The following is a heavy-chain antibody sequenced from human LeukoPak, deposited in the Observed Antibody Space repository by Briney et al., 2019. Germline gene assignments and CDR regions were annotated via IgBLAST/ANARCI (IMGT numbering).Heavy chain of an antibody. CDR2: ISAYNGNT. Sequence: ASVKVSCKASGYTFSNSGVSWLRQAPGQGLEWMGWISAYNGNTNYAKKFRDRVAMTTDTSTNTAYMELRSLRSDDTAVYYCVKSIKVALSGAYFDPWGQGTLVTVSS. CDR1: GYTFSNSG. J-gene: IGHJ5*02. D-gene: IGHD6-19*01. V-gene: IGHV1-18*01. CDR3: VKSIKVALSGAYFDP.